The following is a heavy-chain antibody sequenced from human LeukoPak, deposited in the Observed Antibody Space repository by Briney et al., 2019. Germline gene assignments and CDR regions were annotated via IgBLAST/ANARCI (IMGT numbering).Heavy chain of an antibody. V-gene: IGHV4-59*01. J-gene: IGHJ4*02. CDR1: GGSISSYY. Sequence: SETLSLTCTVSGGSISSYYWSWIRQPPGKGLEWIGYIYYSGSTNYNPSLKSRVTISVDTSKNQFSLKLSSATAADTAVYYCARGVVVTRDLNFDYWGQGTLVTVSS. CDR2: IYYSGST. D-gene: IGHD3-22*01. CDR3: ARGVVVTRDLNFDY.